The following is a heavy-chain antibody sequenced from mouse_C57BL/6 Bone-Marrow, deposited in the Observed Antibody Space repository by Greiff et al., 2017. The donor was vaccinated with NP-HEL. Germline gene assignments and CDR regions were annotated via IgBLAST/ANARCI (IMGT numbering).Heavy chain of an antibody. D-gene: IGHD2-3*01. CDR3: AREGEGYYGFAY. CDR1: GYTFTSYG. J-gene: IGHJ3*01. CDR2: IYPRSGNT. Sequence: QVQLQQSGAELARPGASVKLSCKASGYTFTSYGISWVKQRTGQGLEWIGEIYPRSGNTYYNEKFKGKATLTADKSSSTAYMELRSLTSEDSAVYFCAREGEGYYGFAYWGQGTLVTVSA. V-gene: IGHV1-81*01.